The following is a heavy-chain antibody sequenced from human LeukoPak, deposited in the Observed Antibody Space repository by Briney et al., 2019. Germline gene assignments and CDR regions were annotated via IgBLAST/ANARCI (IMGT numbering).Heavy chain of an antibody. V-gene: IGHV3-11*01. D-gene: IGHD5-18*01. J-gene: IGHJ4*02. CDR1: GFTFSDYY. CDR3: ARQYNYDSRAFDY. CDR2: ISSGGSTI. Sequence: GGSLRLSCAASGFTFSDYYMNWIRQAPGKGLEWLSYISSGGSTINYADSVKGRFTISRDNAKNSLYLQMNSLRAEDTAVYYCARQYNYDSRAFDYWGQGTLVTVSS.